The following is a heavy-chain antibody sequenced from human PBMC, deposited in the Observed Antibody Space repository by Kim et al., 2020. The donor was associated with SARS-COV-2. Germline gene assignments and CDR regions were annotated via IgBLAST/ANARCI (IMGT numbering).Heavy chain of an antibody. CDR3: AKDPYYDFWSGYYFGY. Sequence: GGSLRLSCAASGFTFSSYVMSWVRQAPGQGLEWVSAISGSGGSTYYADSVKGRFTISRDNSKNTLYLLMNSLRAEDTAEYYCAKDPYYDFWSGYYFGYWGQGTLGTVSS. CDR1: GFTFSSYV. CDR2: ISGSGGST. V-gene: IGHV3-23*01. D-gene: IGHD3-3*01. J-gene: IGHJ4*02.